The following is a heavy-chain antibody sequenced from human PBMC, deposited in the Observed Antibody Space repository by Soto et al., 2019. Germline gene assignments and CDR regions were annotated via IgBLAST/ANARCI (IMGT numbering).Heavy chain of an antibody. CDR3: AKEVVVETAGLSHYYYNGLDV. Sequence: EVQLLESGGGLVQPGGSLRLSCAASGFTFSIYAMNWVRQAPGKGLEWVSVISGSGGRTYYADSVKGRFTMSRDNSKTTVYLQMNSLRAEDTAVYYCAKEVVVETAGLSHYYYNGLDVWGQGPTVTVSS. D-gene: IGHD2-2*01. CDR1: GFTFSIYA. CDR2: ISGSGGRT. J-gene: IGHJ6*02. V-gene: IGHV3-23*01.